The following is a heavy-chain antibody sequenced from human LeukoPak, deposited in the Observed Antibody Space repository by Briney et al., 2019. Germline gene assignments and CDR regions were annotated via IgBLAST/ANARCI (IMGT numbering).Heavy chain of an antibody. V-gene: IGHV1-2*02. CDR3: ARDRRVYYDSSGYSWWSFDY. CDR2: INPNSGGT. Sequence: APVKVSCKASGYTFTGYYMHWVRQAPGQGLEWMGWINPNSGGTNYAQKFQGRVTMTRDTSISTAYMELSRLRSDDTAVYYCARDRRVYYDSSGYSWWSFDYWGQGTLVTVSS. J-gene: IGHJ4*02. CDR1: GYTFTGYY. D-gene: IGHD3-22*01.